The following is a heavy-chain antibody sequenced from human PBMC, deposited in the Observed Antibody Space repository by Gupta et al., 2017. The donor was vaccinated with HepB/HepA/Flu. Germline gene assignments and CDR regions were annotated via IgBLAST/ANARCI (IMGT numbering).Heavy chain of an antibody. D-gene: IGHD1-26*01. J-gene: IGHJ4*02. CDR2: ISSNSDTR. CDR1: GFRFSDYE. CDR3: TRGGAIPDF. Sequence: EEQLVESGGGLVQPGGSLRLSCAASGFRFSDYEMNWIRQTPGKGLEWVSYISSNSDTRLYADSVKGRFIISIDKAKNSLYLLMNNVRVEDAAVYHCTRGGAIPDFWWQGTLGAVSS. V-gene: IGHV3-48*03.